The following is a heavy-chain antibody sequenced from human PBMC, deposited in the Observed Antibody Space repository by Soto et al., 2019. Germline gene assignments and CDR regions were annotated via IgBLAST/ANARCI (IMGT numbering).Heavy chain of an antibody. Sequence: QVQLQESGPGLVKPSQTLSLTCTVSGGSISSVGYYWSWIRQRPGKGLEWIGYIYYSGSTYYNPSLNSRVTTSVDTPKNQFSRKLSSVTAADTAVYYCAKFGRSDSSANWGGYWGQGTLVTVSS. CDR3: AKFGRSDSSANWGGY. J-gene: IGHJ4*02. CDR1: GGSISSVGYY. V-gene: IGHV4-31*03. CDR2: IYYSGST. D-gene: IGHD3-22*01.